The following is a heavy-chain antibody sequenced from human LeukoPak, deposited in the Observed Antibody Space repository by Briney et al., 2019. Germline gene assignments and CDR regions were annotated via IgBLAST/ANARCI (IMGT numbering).Heavy chain of an antibody. D-gene: IGHD3-10*01. CDR1: GFTFSSYS. CDR2: ISSSSSYI. J-gene: IGHJ4*02. CDR3: ATPRITMVQGVHDY. Sequence: PGGSLRLSCAASGFTFSSYSMNWVRQAPGKGLEWASSISSSSSYIYYADSVKGRFTISRDNAKNSLYLQMNSLRAEDTAVYYCATPRITMVQGVHDYWGQGTLVTVSS. V-gene: IGHV3-21*01.